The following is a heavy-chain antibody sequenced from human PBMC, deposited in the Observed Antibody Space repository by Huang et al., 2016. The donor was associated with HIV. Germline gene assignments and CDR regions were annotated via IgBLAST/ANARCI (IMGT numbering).Heavy chain of an antibody. CDR1: GDFISSTNYY. CDR3: ASQHMGAAATWF. D-gene: IGHD6-25*01. J-gene: IGHJ4*02. V-gene: IGHV4-39*01. CDR2: VYQRWRT. Sequence: QLQLQESGPGQVKPSETLSLTCTVSGDFISSTNYYWGWIRQSPGKGLGSVGGVYQRWRTNYNPSLNSRVTVSVDTSRNQFSLRLNSVTAADTAVYYCASQHMGAAATWFWGRGTQVAVSS.